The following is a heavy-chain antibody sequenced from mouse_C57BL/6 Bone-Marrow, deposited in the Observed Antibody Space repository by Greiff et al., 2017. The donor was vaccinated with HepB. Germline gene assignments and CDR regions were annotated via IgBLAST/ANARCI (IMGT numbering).Heavy chain of an antibody. CDR1: GFTFSDYY. Sequence: EVMLVESGGGLVQPGGSLKLSCAASGFTFSDYYMYWVRQTPEKRLEWVAYISNGGGSTYYPDTVKGRFTISRDNAKNTLYLQMSRLKSEDTAMYYCARLPSIYYGYEDYAMDYWGQGTSVTVSS. CDR3: ARLPSIYYGYEDYAMDY. D-gene: IGHD2-2*01. CDR2: ISNGGGST. J-gene: IGHJ4*01. V-gene: IGHV5-12*01.